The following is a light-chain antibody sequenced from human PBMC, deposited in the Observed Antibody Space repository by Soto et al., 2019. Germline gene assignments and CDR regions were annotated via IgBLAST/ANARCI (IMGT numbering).Light chain of an antibody. CDR1: KSIASNS. J-gene: IGKJ4*01. CDR3: QQYGGSPLT. Sequence: PGERVTLSCRASKSIASNSLAWYLQKPGQAPRLLIYAAFRRAIGIPDRFSGSGSGTDFTLTISNLEPEDFAVYYCQQYGGSPLTVGGGTRVEVK. CDR2: AAF. V-gene: IGKV3-20*01.